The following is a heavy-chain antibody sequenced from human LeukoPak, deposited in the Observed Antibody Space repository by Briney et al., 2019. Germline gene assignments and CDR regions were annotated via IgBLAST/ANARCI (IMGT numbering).Heavy chain of an antibody. CDR3: ARGVYIAAAQYGY. D-gene: IGHD6-13*01. CDR2: IYYSGTT. CDR1: GDSIGTYS. V-gene: IGHV4-59*01. Sequence: SETLSLTCTVSGDSIGTYSWNWLRQPPGKGLEWIGYIYYSGTTNYNPSLKSRVTISVDTSKNQFSLKLSSVTAADTAVYYCARGVYIAAAQYGYWGQGTLVTASS. J-gene: IGHJ4*02.